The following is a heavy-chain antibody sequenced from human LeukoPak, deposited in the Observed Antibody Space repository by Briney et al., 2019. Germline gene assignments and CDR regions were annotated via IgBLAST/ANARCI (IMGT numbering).Heavy chain of an antibody. D-gene: IGHD2-8*02. J-gene: IGHJ4*02. V-gene: IGHV3-48*04. CDR3: ARETQRSYWD. CDR2: ISPRSATI. Sequence: PGGSLRLSCGASGFTFSTHGMIWVRQAPGKGLEWVSYISPRSATIYYADSVKGRFTISRDNAKNSLYLQMNSLRPEDTAVYFCARETQRSYWDWGQGTLVTVSS. CDR1: GFTFSTHG.